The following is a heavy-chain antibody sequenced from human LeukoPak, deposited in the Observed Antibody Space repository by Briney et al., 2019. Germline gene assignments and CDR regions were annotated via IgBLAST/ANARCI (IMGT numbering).Heavy chain of an antibody. D-gene: IGHD2-15*01. J-gene: IGHJ4*02. CDR1: GGSMSSFY. Sequence: SETLSLTCTVSGGSMSSFYWGWIRQPPGKGLEWIGYIYYRGSTDYNPSLKSRVTISVDTSKNQFSLKLSSVTAADTAVYYCARDVGGGPFFDYWGQGILVTVSS. CDR2: IYYRGST. CDR3: ARDVGGGPFFDY. V-gene: IGHV4-59*01.